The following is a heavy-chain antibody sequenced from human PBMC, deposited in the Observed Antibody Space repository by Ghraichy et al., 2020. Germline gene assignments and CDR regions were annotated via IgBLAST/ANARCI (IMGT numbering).Heavy chain of an antibody. CDR3: ARGFGTTRYYYQYGLDV. CDR1: GYSFNNYW. J-gene: IGHJ6*02. Sequence: GESLNISCKGSGYSFNNYWIGWVRQMPGKGLESMGIIYPGDSDIRYRPSFQGQVTISADKSISTAYLQWSSLQASDTAMYYCARGFGTTRYYYQYGLDVWGQGTAVTVSS. D-gene: IGHD1-7*01. V-gene: IGHV5-51*01. CDR2: IYPGDSDI.